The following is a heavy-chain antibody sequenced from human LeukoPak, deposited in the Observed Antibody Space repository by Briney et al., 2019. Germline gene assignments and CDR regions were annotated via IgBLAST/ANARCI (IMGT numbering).Heavy chain of an antibody. D-gene: IGHD3-3*01. CDR3: AKDPNPFYDFWSGYK. V-gene: IGHV3-23*01. CDR1: GFTFTGHT. Sequence: PGGSLRLACAASGFTFTGHTMTWRRQAPGKGLEWVSIIGGRDDRTYYADSVKGRFTISRDNSKNTLYLQMNSLRGEDTAVYYCAKDPNPFYDFWSGYKWGQGTLVTVSS. CDR2: IGGRDDRT. J-gene: IGHJ4*02.